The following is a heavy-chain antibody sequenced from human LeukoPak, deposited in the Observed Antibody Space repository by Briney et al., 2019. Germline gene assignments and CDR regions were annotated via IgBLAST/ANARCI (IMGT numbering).Heavy chain of an antibody. CDR1: GGSISSNY. J-gene: IGHJ3*02. V-gene: IGHV4-59*01. D-gene: IGHD2-2*01. CDR2: IYHSGNT. Sequence: PSETLSLTCTVSGGSISSNYWSWIRQPPGKGLEWIGYIYHSGNTYYSPSLKSRVTISVDRSKNQFSLKLSSVTAADTAVYYCARFLGYCSSTSCRDAFDIWGQGTMVTVSS. CDR3: ARFLGYCSSTSCRDAFDI.